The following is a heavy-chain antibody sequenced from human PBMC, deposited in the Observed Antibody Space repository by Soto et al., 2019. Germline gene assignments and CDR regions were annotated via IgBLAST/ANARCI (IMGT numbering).Heavy chain of an antibody. Sequence: PSETLSLTCSVSGGSISGSNWSWIDKSPGKGLEWLGYVYYTGSTNYSPSLRSRVSISVDTSKNEFSLRLSSVTAADTAVYFCARSVAVPGAHIDYWGQGTQVTVSS. CDR2: VYYTGST. J-gene: IGHJ4*02. V-gene: IGHV4-59*01. D-gene: IGHD6-19*01. CDR1: GGSISGSN. CDR3: ARSVAVPGAHIDY.